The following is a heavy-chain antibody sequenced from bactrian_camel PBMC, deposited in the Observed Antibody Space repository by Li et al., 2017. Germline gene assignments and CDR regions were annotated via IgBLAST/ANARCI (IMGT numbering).Heavy chain of an antibody. CDR2: IDSDRSI. D-gene: IGHD5*01. CDR1: GNTLTSSC. CDR3: AAGYSPRRWCTALDTYNI. J-gene: IGHJ4*01. V-gene: IGHV3S53*01. Sequence: HVQLVESGGGSVQAGGSLRLSCAASGNTLTSSCMAWFRQVPGKERERVARIDSDRSITYADSVKGRFTISRDNANDTLYLQMNSLKPGDTAMYFCAAGYSPRRWCTALDTYNIWGQGTQVTVS.